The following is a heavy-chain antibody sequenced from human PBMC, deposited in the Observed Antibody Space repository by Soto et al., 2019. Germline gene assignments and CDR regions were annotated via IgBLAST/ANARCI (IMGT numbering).Heavy chain of an antibody. V-gene: IGHV3-15*01. Sequence: PGGSLRLSCAASGFTFSNAWMSWVRQAPGKGLEWVGRIKSKTDGGTTDYAAPVKDRFIISRDDSKNTLYLYMSSLKTEDTAVYYCTTDPFREFSSGWYLGYWGQGNLVTVSS. CDR2: IKSKTDGGTT. D-gene: IGHD6-19*01. CDR1: GFTFSNAW. CDR3: TTDPFREFSSGWYLGY. J-gene: IGHJ4*02.